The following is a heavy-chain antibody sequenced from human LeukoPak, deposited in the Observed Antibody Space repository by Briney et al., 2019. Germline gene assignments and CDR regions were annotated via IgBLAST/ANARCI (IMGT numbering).Heavy chain of an antibody. CDR3: AKDQGSSGSYLDAFDI. CDR2: TSGSGGRT. CDR1: GFTFSNYA. D-gene: IGHD6-19*01. V-gene: IGHV3-23*01. J-gene: IGHJ3*02. Sequence: GGSLRLSCAASGFTFSNYAMTWVRQAPGKGLEWVSGTSGSGGRTYYADSVKGRFTISRDNFKNTLNLQMNSLRAEDTALYYCAKDQGSSGSYLDAFDIWGQGAMVTVSS.